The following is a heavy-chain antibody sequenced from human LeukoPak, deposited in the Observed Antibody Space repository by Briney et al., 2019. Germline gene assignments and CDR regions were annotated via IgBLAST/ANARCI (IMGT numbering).Heavy chain of an antibody. Sequence: GGSLRLSCAASGFTFSRYEMNWVRQAPGKGLEWLSYISGSGRTTFYGDSVKGRFTISRDNAKNSLYLQINSLRAEDTAVYYCARSYPTANWFDSWGQGTLVTVSS. D-gene: IGHD2-21*02. J-gene: IGHJ5*01. CDR1: GFTFSRYE. CDR3: ARSYPTANWFDS. CDR2: ISGSGRTT. V-gene: IGHV3-48*03.